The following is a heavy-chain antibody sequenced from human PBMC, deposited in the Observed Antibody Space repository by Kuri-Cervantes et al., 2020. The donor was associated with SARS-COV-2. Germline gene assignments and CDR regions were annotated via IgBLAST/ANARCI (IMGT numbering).Heavy chain of an antibody. J-gene: IGHJ6*02. D-gene: IGHD3-3*01. V-gene: IGHV3-48*03. CDR3: ARGGTYYDFWSGYYNYYYGMDV. Sequence: LSLTCAASGFTFSSYEMNWVRQAPGKGLEWVSYISSGGSTIYYADSVKGRFTISRDNAKNSLFLQMNSLRAEDTAVYYCARGGTYYDFWSGYYNYYYGMDVWGQGTTVTVSS. CDR1: GFTFSSYE. CDR2: ISSGGSTI.